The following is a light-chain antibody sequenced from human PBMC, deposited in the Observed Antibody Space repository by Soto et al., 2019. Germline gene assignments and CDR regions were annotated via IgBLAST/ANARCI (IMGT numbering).Light chain of an antibody. CDR1: QDINSH. Sequence: IQLTQSPSSLSASVGDRVTITCRASQDINSHLAWYQQKPGKAPKVLIYVASTLQSGVPSRFSGSGSGTDFTLTISSLQPDDFASYYCQQVHSWPLTFGGGTKVDIK. V-gene: IGKV1-9*01. CDR3: QQVHSWPLT. J-gene: IGKJ4*01. CDR2: VAS.